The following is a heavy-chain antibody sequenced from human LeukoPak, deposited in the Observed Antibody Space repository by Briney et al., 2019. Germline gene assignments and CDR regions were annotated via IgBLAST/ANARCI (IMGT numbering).Heavy chain of an antibody. V-gene: IGHV3-48*03. Sequence: QPGGSLRLSCGASGFSFSTYEMNWVRQAPGKGLEWVSYISSSGSTIYYADSVKGRFTISRDNAKNSLYLQMNSLRAEDTAVYYCAKRGDWNSSDYWGQGTLVTVSS. CDR2: ISSSGSTI. D-gene: IGHD2-21*02. CDR3: AKRGDWNSSDY. CDR1: GFSFSTYE. J-gene: IGHJ4*02.